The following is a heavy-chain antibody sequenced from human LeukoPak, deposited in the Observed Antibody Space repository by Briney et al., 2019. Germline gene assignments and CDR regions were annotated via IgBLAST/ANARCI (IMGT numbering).Heavy chain of an antibody. CDR1: GGSFSGYY. J-gene: IGHJ6*02. Sequence: SETLSLTCAVYGGSFSGYYWSWIRQPPGKGLEWIGEINHSGSTNYNPSLKSRVTISVDTSKNQFSLKLSSVTAADTAVYYCARDKVVNSGLYYYYYGMDVWGQGTTVTVSS. D-gene: IGHD2-2*01. CDR2: INHSGST. V-gene: IGHV4-34*01. CDR3: ARDKVVNSGLYYYYYGMDV.